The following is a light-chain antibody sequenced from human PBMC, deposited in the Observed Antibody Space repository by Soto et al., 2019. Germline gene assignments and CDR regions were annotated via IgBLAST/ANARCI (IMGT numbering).Light chain of an antibody. J-gene: IGKJ1*01. CDR1: RRGVSSY. Sequence: GTMSLTQGVRASLSCRAGRRGVSSYLAWYQQKPGQAPRLLIYGASSRATGMPDRFSGSGSGTDFTLTISRLQPEDFAVYYCQQYGSSPHTFGQGTKV. CDR3: QQYGSSPHT. CDR2: GAS. V-gene: IGKV3-20*01.